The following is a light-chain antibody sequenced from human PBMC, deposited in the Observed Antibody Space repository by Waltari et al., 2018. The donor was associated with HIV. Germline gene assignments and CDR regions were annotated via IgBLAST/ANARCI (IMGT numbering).Light chain of an antibody. CDR3: SSYTSSNTVV. J-gene: IGLJ3*02. CDR1: SGDFGSFNY. Sequence: QSALTQPASVSGSPGQSITISCTGTSGDFGSFNYVSWYQHHPGKAPKFMIYDVSKRPSGVSNRFSGSKSGNTASLIISGLQAEDEGDYYCSSYTSSNTVVFGGGTKLTVL. V-gene: IGLV2-14*03. CDR2: DVS.